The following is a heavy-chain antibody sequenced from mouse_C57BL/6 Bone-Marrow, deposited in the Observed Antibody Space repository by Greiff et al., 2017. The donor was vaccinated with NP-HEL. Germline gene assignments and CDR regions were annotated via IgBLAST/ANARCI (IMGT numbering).Heavy chain of an antibody. V-gene: IGHV1-61*01. Sequence: QVQLQQPGAELVRPGSSVKLSCKASGYTFTSYWMDWVKQRPGQGLEWIGNIYPSDSETHYNQKFKDKATLTVDKSSSTAYMQLSSLTSEDSAVYYCARSGVYYGSSYDAMDYWGQGTSVTVSS. J-gene: IGHJ4*01. CDR2: IYPSDSET. CDR3: ARSGVYYGSSYDAMDY. CDR1: GYTFTSYW. D-gene: IGHD1-1*01.